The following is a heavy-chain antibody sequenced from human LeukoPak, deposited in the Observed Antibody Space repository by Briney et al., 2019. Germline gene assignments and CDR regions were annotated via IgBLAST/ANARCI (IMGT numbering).Heavy chain of an antibody. CDR3: ATREDYGDIYFDY. CDR1: GYSFTSYW. J-gene: IGHJ4*02. Sequence: GESLKISCKGSGYSFTSYWIGWVRQMPGKGLEWMGIIYPGDSDTRYSPSFQGQVTISADKSISTAYLQWSSLKASDAAMYYCATREDYGDIYFDYWGQGTLVTVSP. D-gene: IGHD4-17*01. V-gene: IGHV5-51*01. CDR2: IYPGDSDT.